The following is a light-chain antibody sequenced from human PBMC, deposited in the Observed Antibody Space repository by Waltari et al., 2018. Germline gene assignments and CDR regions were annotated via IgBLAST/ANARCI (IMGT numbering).Light chain of an antibody. CDR2: DAS. CDR1: QSVSSSY. Sequence: EIVLTQSPGTLSLFPGERATLSCRASQSVSSSYLAWYQQKAGQAPRLLIYDASRRATDIPDRFSGSGSGTDFTLTISRLEPEDFAVYFCQQYASAPNTCGQGTKLEIK. V-gene: IGKV3-20*01. J-gene: IGKJ2*01. CDR3: QQYASAPNT.